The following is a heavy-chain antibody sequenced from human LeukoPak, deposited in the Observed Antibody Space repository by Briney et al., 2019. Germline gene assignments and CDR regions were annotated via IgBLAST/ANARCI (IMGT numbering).Heavy chain of an antibody. Sequence: SETLSLTCTVSVGSISTSSYYWSWIRQPPGKGLEWTGYIYYSGSTNYNPSLKSRVTISVDTSKNQFSLKLSSVTAADTAVYYCARSYSSGWYGVDPQDILFDYWGQGTLVTVSS. D-gene: IGHD6-19*01. CDR2: IYYSGST. CDR3: ARSYSSGWYGVDPQDILFDY. V-gene: IGHV4-61*01. CDR1: VGSISTSSYY. J-gene: IGHJ4*02.